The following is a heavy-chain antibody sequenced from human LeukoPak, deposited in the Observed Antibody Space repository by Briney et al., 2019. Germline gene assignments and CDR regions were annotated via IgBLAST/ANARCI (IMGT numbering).Heavy chain of an antibody. CDR1: GLTFSSYE. D-gene: IGHD4-11*01. J-gene: IGHJ4*02. V-gene: IGHV3-48*03. CDR3: VRVGNYGGY. Sequence: GGSLRLSCAASGLTFSSYEMNWVRQAPGKGLEWVSYISSSGSTIYYADSVKGRFTISRDNAKNSLYLQMNSLRAEDTAVYYCVRVGNYGGYWGQGTLVTVSS. CDR2: ISSSGSTI.